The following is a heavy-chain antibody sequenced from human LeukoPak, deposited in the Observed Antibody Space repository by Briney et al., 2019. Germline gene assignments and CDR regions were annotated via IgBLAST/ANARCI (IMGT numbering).Heavy chain of an antibody. CDR1: GFIVSSHY. CDR2: IYSGGST. D-gene: IGHD4-23*01. V-gene: IGHV3-66*01. Sequence: GGPLRLSCAASGFIVSSHYMSWVRQAPGKGLEWVSVIYSGGSTVYADSVKGRFTISRDISKNTVHLQMNTLRAEDAAVYYCARVPVMGTRGNLQHWGQGTMVTVSS. CDR3: ARVPVMGTRGNLQH. J-gene: IGHJ1*01.